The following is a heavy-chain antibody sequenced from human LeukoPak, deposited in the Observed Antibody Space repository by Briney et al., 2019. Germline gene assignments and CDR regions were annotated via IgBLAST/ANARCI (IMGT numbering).Heavy chain of an antibody. J-gene: IGHJ4*02. CDR1: GGSISSYY. V-gene: IGHV4-59*01. D-gene: IGHD3-22*01. CDR2: IYYSGST. Sequence: PSETLSLTCTVSGGSISSYYWSWIRQPPGKGLEWIGYIYYSGSTNYNPSLKSRVTISVDTSKNQFSLKLSSVTAADTAVYCCARGGGYWVFDYWGQGTLVTVSS. CDR3: ARGGGYWVFDY.